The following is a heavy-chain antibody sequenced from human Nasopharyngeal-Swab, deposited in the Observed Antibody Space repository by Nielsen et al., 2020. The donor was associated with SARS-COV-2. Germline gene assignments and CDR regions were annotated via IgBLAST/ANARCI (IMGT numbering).Heavy chain of an antibody. CDR2: ISGSGGST. CDR1: GFTFDNYA. V-gene: IGHV3-23*01. J-gene: IGHJ4*02. Sequence: GESLKISCAASGFTFDNYAMSWVRQVPGKGLQWVSVISGSGGSTYYADSVKGRFTISRDNSKNTLYLQMNSLRVEDMAFYYCAKATNARYDFWSGSFDYWGQGTLVTVSS. CDR3: AKATNARYDFWSGSFDY. D-gene: IGHD3-3*01.